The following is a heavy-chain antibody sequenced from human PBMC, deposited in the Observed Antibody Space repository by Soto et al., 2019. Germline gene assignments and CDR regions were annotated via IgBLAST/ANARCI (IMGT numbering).Heavy chain of an antibody. CDR1: GGSISSYY. J-gene: IGHJ5*02. CDR2: IYYSGST. CDR3: ARVGRGQDSSGYGWFDP. V-gene: IGHV4-59*01. Sequence: ASETLSLTCTVSGGSISSYYWSWIRQPPGKGLEWIGYIYYSGSTNYNPSLKSRVTISVDTSKNQFSLKLSSVTAADTAVYYCARVGRGQDSSGYGWFDPWGQGTLVTVSS. D-gene: IGHD3-22*01.